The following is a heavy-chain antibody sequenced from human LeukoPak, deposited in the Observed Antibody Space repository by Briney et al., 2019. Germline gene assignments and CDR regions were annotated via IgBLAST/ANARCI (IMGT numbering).Heavy chain of an antibody. Sequence: PGASLKISCQGSGCSLTRYWIGGARQLLGKGLDGTGVFYRGDSDTRYSPSFEGQVTISADKSISTAYLQWSSLKASDTAMYYCARLAAGQFNWFDPWGQGSLVNVSS. CDR1: GCSLTRYW. J-gene: IGHJ5*02. D-gene: IGHD6-13*01. CDR3: ARLAAGQFNWFDP. CDR2: FYRGDSDT. V-gene: IGHV5-51*01.